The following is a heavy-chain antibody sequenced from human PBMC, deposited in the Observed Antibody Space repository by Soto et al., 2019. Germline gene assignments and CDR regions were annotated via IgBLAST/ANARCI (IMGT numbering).Heavy chain of an antibody. Sequence: GGSLRLSCAASGFTFSSFAMHWVRQAPGKGLDWVAVIWYDGSHKDYGDSVKGRFTISRDNSKKTLYLQMNSLRAEDTALYYCARGDASGWQYFFDYWAQGTLVTVSS. D-gene: IGHD6-19*01. V-gene: IGHV3-33*01. CDR1: GFTFSSFA. CDR3: ARGDASGWQYFFDY. J-gene: IGHJ4*02. CDR2: IWYDGSHK.